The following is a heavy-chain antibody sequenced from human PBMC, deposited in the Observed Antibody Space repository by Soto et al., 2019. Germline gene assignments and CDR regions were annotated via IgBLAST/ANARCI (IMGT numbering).Heavy chain of an antibody. J-gene: IGHJ6*02. Sequence: TGGSLRLSCAASGFTFSSYGMHWVRQAPGKGLEWVAVIWYDGSNKYYADSVKGRFTISRDNSKNTLYLQMNSLRAEDTAVYYYANQMDWYDSSGDGDYYYGMDVWGQGTTVTVSS. V-gene: IGHV3-33*06. D-gene: IGHD3-22*01. CDR2: IWYDGSNK. CDR3: ANQMDWYDSSGDGDYYYGMDV. CDR1: GFTFSSYG.